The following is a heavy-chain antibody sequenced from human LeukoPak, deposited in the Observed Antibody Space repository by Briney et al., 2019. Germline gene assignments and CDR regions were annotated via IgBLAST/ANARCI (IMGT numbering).Heavy chain of an antibody. CDR3: ARVLSLYYYYYMDV. V-gene: IGHV1-69*13. D-gene: IGHD2/OR15-2a*01. CDR2: LIPIFGTA. CDR1: GGTFSSYA. J-gene: IGHJ6*03. Sequence: SVKVSCKASGGTFSSYAISWVRQAPGQGLEWMGGLIPIFGTANYAQKFQGRVTITADESTSTAYMELSSLRSEDTAVYYCARVLSLYYYYYMDVWGKGTTVTVSS.